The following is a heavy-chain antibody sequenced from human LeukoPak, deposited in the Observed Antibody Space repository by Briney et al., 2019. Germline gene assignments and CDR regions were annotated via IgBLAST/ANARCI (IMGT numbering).Heavy chain of an antibody. CDR3: ARGFTYFDY. CDR2: INYDGSGT. CDR1: GFTFSSYW. D-gene: IGHD3-10*01. J-gene: IGHJ4*02. V-gene: IGHV3-74*01. Sequence: GGSLRLSCASSGFTFSSYWMHWVRQSPGKGLVWVSRINYDGSGTTHADAVKGRFTISRDNAKNTLFLQMNSLRAEDTAVYYCARGFTYFDYWGQGTLVTVPS.